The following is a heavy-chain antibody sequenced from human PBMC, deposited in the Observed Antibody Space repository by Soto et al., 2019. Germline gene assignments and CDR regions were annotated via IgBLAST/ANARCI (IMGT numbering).Heavy chain of an antibody. CDR3: ARLVWSYGTWFDP. CDR1: GGSVSSNDYS. CDR2: IYSSEDT. D-gene: IGHD5-18*01. J-gene: IGHJ5*02. V-gene: IGHV4-39*01. Sequence: AETLSLTCTVSGGSVSSNDYSWGWIRQSPGKGLEWIGTIYSSEDTHYNPSLLSRVTISVDTSKNQFSLRLRSVTAADTAVYYCARLVWSYGTWFDPWGQGTLVTVSS.